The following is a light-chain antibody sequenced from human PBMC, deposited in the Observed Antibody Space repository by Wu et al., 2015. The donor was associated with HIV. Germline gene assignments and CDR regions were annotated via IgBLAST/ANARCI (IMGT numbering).Light chain of an antibody. CDR3: QQRSNWPLT. V-gene: IGKV3-11*01. CDR2: DAS. J-gene: IGKJ4*01. CDR1: QSVSSY. Sequence: EIVLTQSPATLSLSPGERATLSCRASQSVSSYLAWYQQKPGQTPWLLIYDASNRATGIPARFSGSGSGTDFTLTITSLESEDFAVYSCQQRSNWPLTFGGGTKVKIK.